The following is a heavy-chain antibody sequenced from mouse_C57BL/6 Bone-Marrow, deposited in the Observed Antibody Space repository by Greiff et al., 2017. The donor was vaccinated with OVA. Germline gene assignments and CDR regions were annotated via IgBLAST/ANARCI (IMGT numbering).Heavy chain of an antibody. D-gene: IGHD3-3*01. V-gene: IGHV1-81*01. CDR1: GYTFTSYG. CDR2: IYPRSGNT. Sequence: VQRVESGAELARPGASVKLSCKASGYTFTSYGISWVKQRTGQGLEWFGEIYPRSGNTYYNEKFKGKATLTADKSSSTAYMELRSLTSEDSAVYFCARWGGRDYAMDYWGQGTSVTVSS. J-gene: IGHJ4*01. CDR3: ARWGGRDYAMDY.